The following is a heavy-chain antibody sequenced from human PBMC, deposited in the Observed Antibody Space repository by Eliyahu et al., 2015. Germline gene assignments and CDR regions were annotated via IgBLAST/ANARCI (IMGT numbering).Heavy chain of an antibody. D-gene: IGHD2-21*02. Sequence: QVLLVQSGADVKKPGSSVKVSXRASGSSFNTYVXSWXXQAPGQGLEWMGGIVPIFKXPNXAQKFHGRVTITADEATSTAYLEVNSLTSEDTAVYYCATGGDCGGDCYRYYFDYWGQGTLVTVSS. J-gene: IGHJ4*02. CDR3: ATGGDCGGDCYRYYFDY. CDR1: GSSFNTYV. V-gene: IGHV1-69*01. CDR2: IVPIFKXP.